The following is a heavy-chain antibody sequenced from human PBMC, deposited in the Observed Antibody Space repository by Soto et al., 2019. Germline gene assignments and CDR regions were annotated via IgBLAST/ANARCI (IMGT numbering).Heavy chain of an antibody. CDR2: LYSEDTT. V-gene: IGHV3-66*01. CDR3: ARVGEDYGDSSDY. CDR1: GFTVSSNY. J-gene: IGHJ4*02. Sequence: EVQLVGSGGGLVQPGGSLRLSCAASGFTVSSNYMSWVRQAPGKGLEWVSVLYSEDTTYYTDSVKGRFTTSRDNSKNMLYLQMNSLRVEDTAVYYCARVGEDYGDSSDYWGQGTLVTVSS. D-gene: IGHD4-17*01.